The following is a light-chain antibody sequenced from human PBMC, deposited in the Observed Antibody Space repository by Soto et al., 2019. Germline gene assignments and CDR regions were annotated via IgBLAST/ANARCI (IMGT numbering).Light chain of an antibody. V-gene: IGLV2-14*01. J-gene: IGLJ1*01. Sequence: QSALTQPASVSGSPGQSITISCTGTSSEVGGYNYVSWYQQHPGKAPKLMIYDVTNRPSGVPNRFSGSKSGNTASLTISGLQADDEADYYCSSYTSSTLVIFGTGTKLTVL. CDR3: SSYTSSTLVI. CDR2: DVT. CDR1: SSEVGGYNY.